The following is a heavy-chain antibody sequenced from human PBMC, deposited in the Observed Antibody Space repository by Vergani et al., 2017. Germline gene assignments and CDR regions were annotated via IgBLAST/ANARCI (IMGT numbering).Heavy chain of an antibody. J-gene: IGHJ3*02. CDR3: ARVRNYDFCSVRMGCAFDI. V-gene: IGHV4-34*01. D-gene: IGHD3-3*01. Sequence: QVQLQQWGAGLLKPSETLSLTCAVYGGSFSGYYWSWIRQHPGKGLEWIGYIYYSGSTYYNPSLKSRVTISVGTSKNQLSLKLSSVTAADTAVYYCARVRNYDFCSVRMGCAFDIWGQGTMVTVSS. CDR1: GGSFSGYY. CDR2: IYYSGST.